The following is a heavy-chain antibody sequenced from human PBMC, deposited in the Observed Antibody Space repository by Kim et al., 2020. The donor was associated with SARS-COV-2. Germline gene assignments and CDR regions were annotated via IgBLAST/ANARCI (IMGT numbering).Heavy chain of an antibody. J-gene: IGHJ4*02. CDR3: ARGYAGDSSGYSDY. Sequence: NPSLKSRVTISVDTSKNQFSLKLSSVTAADTAVYYCARGYAGDSSGYSDYWGQGTLVTVSS. V-gene: IGHV4-34*01. D-gene: IGHD3-22*01.